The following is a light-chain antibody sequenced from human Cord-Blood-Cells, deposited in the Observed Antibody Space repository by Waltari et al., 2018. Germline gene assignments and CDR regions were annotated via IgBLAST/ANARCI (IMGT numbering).Light chain of an antibody. CDR2: GAS. CDR3: QQYYSAPRT. V-gene: IGKV4-1*01. Sequence: DIVMTQSPDSLAVSLGERATINCKPSQSVLYSSNNKNYLAWYQQKPGQPPKLLIYGASTRESGAPDRFSGSGSGTDVTLTIRSLQAEDGAVDYCQQYYSAPRTFGDGTKVEIK. CDR1: QSVLYSSNNKNY. J-gene: IGKJ1*01.